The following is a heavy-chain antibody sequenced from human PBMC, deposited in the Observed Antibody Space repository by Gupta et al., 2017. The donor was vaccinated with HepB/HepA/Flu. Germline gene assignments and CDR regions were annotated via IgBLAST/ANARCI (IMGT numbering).Heavy chain of an antibody. J-gene: IGHJ5*02. V-gene: IGHV3-7*01. CDR3: ARQNWSYAVWFDP. CDR2: IKQDGSEK. Sequence: EVQLVESGGGLVQPWGSLRLSCAASGFTFLSYRMSWVRQAPGKGLEWVANIKQDGSEKYYVDSVKGRFTISRDNAKNSLYLQMNSLRAEDTAVYYCARQNWSYAVWFDPWGQGTLVTVSS. D-gene: IGHD1-7*01. CDR1: GFTFLSYR.